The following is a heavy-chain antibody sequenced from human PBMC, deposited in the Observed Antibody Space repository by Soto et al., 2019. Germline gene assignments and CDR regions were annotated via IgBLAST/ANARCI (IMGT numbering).Heavy chain of an antibody. CDR1: GFTFSSYW. CDR3: ARDQTVTGPSTFDY. Sequence: GSLRLSCAVSGFTFSSYWMHWVRQAPGKGLVWVSRIDAAGSSTIYADAVEGRFTISRDNAKNTLYLQMNSLRAEDTAVYYCARDQTVTGPSTFDYCGQGTLVTVSS. J-gene: IGHJ4*02. CDR2: IDAAGSST. V-gene: IGHV3-74*01. D-gene: IGHD6-19*01.